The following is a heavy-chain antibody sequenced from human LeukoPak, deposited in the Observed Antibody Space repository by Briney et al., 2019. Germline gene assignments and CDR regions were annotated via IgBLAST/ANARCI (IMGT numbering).Heavy chain of an antibody. Sequence: PSQTLSLTCTVSGGSISSGGYYWSWIRQHPGKGLEWIGYIYYSGSTYYNPSLKSRVTISVDTSKNQSSLKLSSVTAADTAVYYCAREKAYYDILTGFNSGDFDLWGRGTLVTVSS. CDR3: AREKAYYDILTGFNSGDFDL. CDR2: IYYSGST. V-gene: IGHV4-31*03. D-gene: IGHD3-9*01. J-gene: IGHJ2*01. CDR1: GGSISSGGYY.